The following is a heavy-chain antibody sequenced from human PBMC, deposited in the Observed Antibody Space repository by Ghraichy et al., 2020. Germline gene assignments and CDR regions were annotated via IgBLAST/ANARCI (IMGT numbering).Heavy chain of an antibody. CDR3: ASAHLVRTGWFDP. J-gene: IGHJ5*02. D-gene: IGHD6-6*01. Sequence: DSVKGRFTISRDDAKNSLYLQMNSLRAEDTAVYYCASAHLVRTGWFDPWGQGTRVTVSS. V-gene: IGHV3-11*06.